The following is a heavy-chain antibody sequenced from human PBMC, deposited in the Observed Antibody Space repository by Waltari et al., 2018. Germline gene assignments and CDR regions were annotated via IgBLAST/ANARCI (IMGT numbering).Heavy chain of an antibody. CDR3: AGGEGGGGGLD. J-gene: IGHJ4*02. D-gene: IGHD3-16*01. CDR1: GGSISSHY. V-gene: IGHV4-59*11. Sequence: QVQLQESGPGLVKPSETLSLTCTVSGGSISSHYWSWIRQPPGKGLEWIGYIYYSGSNNYNPARKSRITKPEATPKNLFSLKLSSVTAASTAVYYGAGGEGGGGGLDWGQGTLVTVSS. CDR2: IYYSGSN.